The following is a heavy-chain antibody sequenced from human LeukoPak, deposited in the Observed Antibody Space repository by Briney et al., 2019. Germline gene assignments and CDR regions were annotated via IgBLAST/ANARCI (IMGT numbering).Heavy chain of an antibody. CDR2: MNPNSGNT. Sequence: ASVKVSCKASGYTFTSYDINWVRQATGQGLEWMGWMNPNSGNTGYAQKFQGRVTMTRNTSISTAYMELSGLRSEDTAVYYCAREGVEYSRVYYYGMDVWGQGTTVTVSS. CDR3: AREGVEYSRVYYYGMDV. J-gene: IGHJ6*02. CDR1: GYTFTSYD. D-gene: IGHD6-6*01. V-gene: IGHV1-8*01.